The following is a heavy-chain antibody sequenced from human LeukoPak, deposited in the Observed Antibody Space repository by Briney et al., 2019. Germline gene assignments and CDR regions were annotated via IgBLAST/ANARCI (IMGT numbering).Heavy chain of an antibody. Sequence: SETLSLTCTVSGGSISSYYWSWIRQPPGKGLEWIGYIYYSGSTNYNPSLKSRVTISVDTSKNQFSLKLSSVTTADTAVYYCARVPSSSWYPTVDYWGQGTLVTVSS. V-gene: IGHV4-59*01. CDR1: GGSISSYY. CDR3: ARVPSSSWYPTVDY. D-gene: IGHD6-13*01. J-gene: IGHJ4*02. CDR2: IYYSGST.